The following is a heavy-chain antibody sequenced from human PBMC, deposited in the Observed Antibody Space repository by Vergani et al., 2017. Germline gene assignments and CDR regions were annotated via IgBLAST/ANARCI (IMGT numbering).Heavy chain of an antibody. CDR3: ARDSAVGGTFDS. Sequence: QVQLQESGPGLVKPSQSLSLTCTVSGVSISGVSYYLSWVRQPAGKGLEWIGRIYYSGRTDYNPSLESRVTISVDTSKNTFSLKLNSVTAADTAIYYCARDSAVGGTFDSWGQGTLVSVSS. D-gene: IGHD1-26*01. CDR2: IYYSGRT. V-gene: IGHV4-61*02. CDR1: GVSISGVSYY. J-gene: IGHJ4*02.